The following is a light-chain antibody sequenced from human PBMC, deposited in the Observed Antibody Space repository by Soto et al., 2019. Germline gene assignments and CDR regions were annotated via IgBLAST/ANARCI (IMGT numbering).Light chain of an antibody. V-gene: IGLV4-69*01. CDR2: VNSDGSH. Sequence: QLVLTQSPSASASLGASVKLTCTLSSGHSNYAIAWHQQQPEKGPRYLMKVNSDGSHRKGDGIPDRFSGSSSGAQRYLNISSLQYDDEADYYCQTWGTGIRVFGTGTKLTVL. CDR3: QTWGTGIRV. CDR1: SGHSNYA. J-gene: IGLJ1*01.